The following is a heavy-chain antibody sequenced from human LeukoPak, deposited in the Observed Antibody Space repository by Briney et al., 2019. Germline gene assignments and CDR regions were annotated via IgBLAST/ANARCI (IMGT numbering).Heavy chain of an antibody. D-gene: IGHD6-6*01. Sequence: PGGSLRLSCVASGFTFDDYAMHWVRQAPGKGLEWVSSISWNSGTIGYADSVKGRFTISRDNAKNSLYLQMNSLRAEDMALYYCSKARTYSSTSEADSWGQGTLVTVSS. V-gene: IGHV3-9*03. CDR1: GFTFDDYA. J-gene: IGHJ4*02. CDR2: ISWNSGTI. CDR3: SKARTYSSTSEADS.